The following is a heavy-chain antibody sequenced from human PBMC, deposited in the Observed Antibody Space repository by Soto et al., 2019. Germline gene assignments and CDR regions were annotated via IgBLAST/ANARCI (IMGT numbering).Heavy chain of an antibody. D-gene: IGHD5-12*01. CDR3: ARQDIVATLDAFDI. CDR2: IYYSGST. Sequence: PSETLSLTCDVSGGSISSYYWSWIRQPPGKGLEWIGYIYYSGSTNYNPSPKSRVTISVDTSKNQFSLKLSSVTAADTAVYYCARQDIVATLDAFDIWGQGTMVTVSS. V-gene: IGHV4-59*01. CDR1: GGSISSYY. J-gene: IGHJ3*02.